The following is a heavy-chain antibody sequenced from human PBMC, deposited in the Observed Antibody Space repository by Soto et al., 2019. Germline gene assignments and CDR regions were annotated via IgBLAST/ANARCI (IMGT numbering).Heavy chain of an antibody. D-gene: IGHD2-2*01. CDR2: ISGSGDST. V-gene: IGHV3-23*01. Sequence: GGSLRLSCAASGFTFSNYDMSWVRQAPGKGLEWVSAISGSGDSTYYADSVKGRFTISRDNSKNTLYLQMNSLRADDTAVYYCAKARGSSTPAPGSYWGQGTLVTVSS. J-gene: IGHJ4*02. CDR1: GFTFSNYD. CDR3: AKARGSSTPAPGSY.